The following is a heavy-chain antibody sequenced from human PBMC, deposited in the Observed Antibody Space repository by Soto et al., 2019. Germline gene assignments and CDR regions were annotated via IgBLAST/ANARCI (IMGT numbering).Heavy chain of an antibody. CDR1: GDTFSTYT. D-gene: IGHD6-6*01. CDR2: IIPIFGTA. J-gene: IGHJ6*02. V-gene: IGHV1-69*13. CDR3: AKNLIAARPDFSGDLLTYYLYGMEV. Sequence: SVKVSCKASGDTFSTYTISWVRQAPGQGLEWMGGIIPIFGTANYAQKFQGRVTITADESTTTANMQLSSLTSEDTAVYYCAKNLIAARPDFSGDLLTYYLYGMEVWGQGTTVTVSS.